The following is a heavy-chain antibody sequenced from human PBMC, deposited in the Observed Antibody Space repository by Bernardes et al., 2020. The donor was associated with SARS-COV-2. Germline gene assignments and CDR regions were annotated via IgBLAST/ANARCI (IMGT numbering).Heavy chain of an antibody. Sequence: TLSLTCAVYGGSFSGYYWSWIRQPPGQGLEWIGEINHSGSTNYNPSLKSRVTISADTSKNQFSLKLSSVTAADTAVYYCARGPLVVVVAATPYYYYYGMDVWGQGTTVTVSS. CDR1: GGSFSGYY. V-gene: IGHV4-34*01. CDR2: INHSGST. J-gene: IGHJ6*02. CDR3: ARGPLVVVVAATPYYYYYGMDV. D-gene: IGHD2-15*01.